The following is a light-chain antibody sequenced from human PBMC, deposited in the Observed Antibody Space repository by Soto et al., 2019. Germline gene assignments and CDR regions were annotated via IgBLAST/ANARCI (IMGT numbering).Light chain of an antibody. Sequence: EIVMTQSPATLSVSPGERATLSCRASQSVTSNLAWYQQKPGQAPSLLIYDISARATGIPTRFNGSGSGTEFTLTISSLQSADFAVYYCQQYNDWPLTFGGGTKVEIK. J-gene: IGKJ4*01. CDR2: DIS. CDR3: QQYNDWPLT. V-gene: IGKV3D-15*01. CDR1: QSVTSN.